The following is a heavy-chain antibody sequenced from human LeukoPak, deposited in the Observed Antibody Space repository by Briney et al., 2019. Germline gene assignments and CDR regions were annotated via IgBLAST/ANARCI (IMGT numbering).Heavy chain of an antibody. CDR3: ARQTVKYYYYMDV. V-gene: IGHV1-18*01. CDR2: ISAYNGNT. CDR1: GYTFTSYG. D-gene: IGHD4-17*01. J-gene: IGHJ6*03. Sequence: ASVKVSCKASGYTFTSYGISWVRQAPRQGLEWMGWISAYNGNTNYAQKLQGRVTMTADTSTSTAYMELRSLRSDDTAVYYCARQTVKYYYYMDVWGKGTTVTISS.